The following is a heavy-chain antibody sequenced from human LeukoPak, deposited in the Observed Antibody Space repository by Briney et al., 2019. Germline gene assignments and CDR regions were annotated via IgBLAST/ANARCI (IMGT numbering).Heavy chain of an antibody. Sequence: GRSLRLSCAASGFTFSSYAMHWVRQAPGKGLEWVAVISYDGSNKYYADSVKGRFTISRDNSKSTLYLQMNSLRAEDTAVYYCARDLTSRDGYNSFDYWGQGTLVTVSS. J-gene: IGHJ4*02. CDR2: ISYDGSNK. CDR1: GFTFSSYA. D-gene: IGHD5-24*01. V-gene: IGHV3-30*04. CDR3: ARDLTSRDGYNSFDY.